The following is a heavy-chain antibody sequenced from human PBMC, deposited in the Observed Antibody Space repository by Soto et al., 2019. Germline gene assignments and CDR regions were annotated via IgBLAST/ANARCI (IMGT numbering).Heavy chain of an antibody. CDR3: ARARYYYDSSARGMDV. CDR1: GGTFSSYA. CDR2: IIPIFGTA. D-gene: IGHD3-22*01. J-gene: IGHJ6*02. Sequence: QVQLVQSGAEVKKPGSSVKVSCKASGGTFSSYAISWVRKAPGQGLEWMGGIIPIFGTANYAQKFQGRVTITADESTSTAYMELSSLRAEDTAVYYCARARYYYDSSARGMDVWGQGTTVTVSS. V-gene: IGHV1-69*12.